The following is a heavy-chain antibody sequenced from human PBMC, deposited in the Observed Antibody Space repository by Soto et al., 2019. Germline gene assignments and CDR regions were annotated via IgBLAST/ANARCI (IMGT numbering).Heavy chain of an antibody. CDR1: GFSFDDNA. J-gene: IGHJ2*01. CDR3: VKSPWSRRGDLDL. Sequence: EVELVESGGGLAQPGGSLRLSCAGSGFSFDDNAMYWVRRVPGKGLEWVSGISWNSATKGYADSVKGRFTISRDNAKNSLYLEMSPLRPEDTAIYYCVKSPWSRRGDLDLWGRGTLVTVSS. CDR2: ISWNSATK. D-gene: IGHD2-8*01. V-gene: IGHV3-9*01.